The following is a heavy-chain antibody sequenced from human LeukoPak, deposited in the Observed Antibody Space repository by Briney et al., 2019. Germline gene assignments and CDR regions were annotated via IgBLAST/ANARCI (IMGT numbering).Heavy chain of an antibody. CDR2: MNPNSGNT. J-gene: IGHJ3*02. CDR3: ARMSDSSGYYPDAFDI. D-gene: IGHD3-22*01. V-gene: IGHV1-8*01. Sequence: ASVKVSCEASGYTFTSYDINWVRQAPGQGLEWMGWMNPNSGNTGYAQKFQGRVTMTRNTSISTAYMELSSLRSEDTAVYYCARMSDSSGYYPDAFDIWGQGTMVTVSS. CDR1: GYTFTSYD.